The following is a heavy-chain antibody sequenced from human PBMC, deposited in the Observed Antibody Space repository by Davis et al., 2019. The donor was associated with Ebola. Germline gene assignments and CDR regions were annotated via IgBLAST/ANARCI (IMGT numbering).Heavy chain of an antibody. J-gene: IGHJ4*02. CDR3: ARNYGGHDG. Sequence: GGSLRLSCAASGFTFSSYGMHWVRQAPGKGLEWVAVISYDGSNKYYADSVKGRFTISRDNSKNTLYLQMNSLRAEDTAVYYCARNYGGHDGWGQGTLVTVSS. CDR1: GFTFSSYG. V-gene: IGHV3-30*03. CDR2: ISYDGSNK. D-gene: IGHD4/OR15-4a*01.